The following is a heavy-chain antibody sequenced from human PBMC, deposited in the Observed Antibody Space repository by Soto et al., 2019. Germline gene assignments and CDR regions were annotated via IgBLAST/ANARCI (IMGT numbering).Heavy chain of an antibody. CDR3: ARAWWNYVATNWFDP. J-gene: IGHJ5*02. D-gene: IGHD1-7*01. CDR1: GFTFSSYG. V-gene: IGHV3-30*03. Sequence: QVQLVESGGGVVQPGRSLRLSCAASGFTFSSYGMHWVRQAPGKGLELVAVISYDGSNKYYADSVKGRFTISRNNSKNTLSLQMNSLRAEDTAVYYCARAWWNYVATNWFDPWGQGTLVTVSS. CDR2: ISYDGSNK.